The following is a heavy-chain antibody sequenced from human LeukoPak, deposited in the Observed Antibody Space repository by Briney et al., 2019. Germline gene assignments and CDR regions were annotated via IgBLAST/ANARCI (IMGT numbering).Heavy chain of an antibody. CDR2: INPNSGGT. D-gene: IGHD3-22*01. CDR1: GYTFTGYY. J-gene: IGHJ3*02. CDR3: ARDLDAMIVASDAFDI. V-gene: IGHV1-2*02. Sequence: GASVKVSCKATGYTFTGYYMHWVRQAPGQGLEWMGWINPNSGGTNYAQKFQGRVTMTRDTSTSTAYMELRSLRSDDTAVYYCARDLDAMIVASDAFDIWGQGTMVTVSS.